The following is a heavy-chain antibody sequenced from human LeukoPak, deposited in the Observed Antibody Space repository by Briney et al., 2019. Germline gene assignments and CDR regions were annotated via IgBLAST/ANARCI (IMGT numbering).Heavy chain of an antibody. J-gene: IGHJ4*02. D-gene: IGHD5-18*01. CDR3: ARSEGVYSYGYPFDY. Sequence: SETLSLTCAVYGASFSGYYWSWIRQPPGKGLEWIGEINHSGSINYNPSLKSRVTISVDTSKNQFSLKLSSVTAADTAVYYCARSEGVYSYGYPFDYWGQGTLVTVSS. CDR1: GASFSGYY. V-gene: IGHV4-34*01. CDR2: INHSGSI.